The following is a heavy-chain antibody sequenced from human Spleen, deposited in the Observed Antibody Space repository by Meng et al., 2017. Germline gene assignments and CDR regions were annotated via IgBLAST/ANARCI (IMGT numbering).Heavy chain of an antibody. V-gene: IGHV1-46*01. CDR2: INPVGVGT. CDR3: ARDLAHGSYDILTGYYRRIYDAFDI. Sequence: ASVKVSCKASGYIFTSYYIHWVRQAPGQGLEWLGIINPVGVGTTYAQKFQGRVTMTRDTSTSTVYMELTSLRSDDTAVYYCARDLAHGSYDILTGYYRRIYDAFDIWGQGTMVTVSS. D-gene: IGHD3-9*01. CDR1: GYIFTSYY. J-gene: IGHJ3*02.